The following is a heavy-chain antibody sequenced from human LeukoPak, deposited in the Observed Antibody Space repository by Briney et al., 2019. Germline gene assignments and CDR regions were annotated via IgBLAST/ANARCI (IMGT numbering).Heavy chain of an antibody. J-gene: IGHJ6*02. Sequence: KPGGSLRLSCAASGFKFRDHYMTWLRQAPGKALEWISHISNVGTYTNYADSVKGRVTISRDNAKNSVYLQMINLRPEDTAVYYCAKAMVPGVVEYFGLDVWGQGTTVIVSS. CDR3: AKAMVPGVVEYFGLDV. CDR2: ISNVGTYT. CDR1: GFKFRDHY. D-gene: IGHD3-10*01. V-gene: IGHV3-11*05.